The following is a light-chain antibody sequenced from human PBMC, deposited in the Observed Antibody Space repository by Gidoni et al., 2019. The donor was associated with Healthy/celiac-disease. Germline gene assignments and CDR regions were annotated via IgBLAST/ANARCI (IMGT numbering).Light chain of an antibody. CDR3: QQYNNWPLT. CDR2: GAS. Sequence: EIVITQSPATLSVSPGESATLSCRASQGVLSHLALYQQKPGQAPRLLIYGASTRATGIPARFSGRWSGTEFTLTISSLESEDFAVYYCQQYNNWPLTVGGGTKVEIK. J-gene: IGKJ4*01. V-gene: IGKV3-15*01. CDR1: QGVLSH.